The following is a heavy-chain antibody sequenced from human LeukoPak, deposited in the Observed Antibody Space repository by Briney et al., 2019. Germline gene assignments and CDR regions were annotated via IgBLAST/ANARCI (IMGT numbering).Heavy chain of an antibody. J-gene: IGHJ4*02. V-gene: IGHV4-31*03. CDR3: ARGVMGDIVVVPAASLEHYFDY. CDR2: IYYSGST. CDR1: GGSISSGGYY. Sequence: SETLSLTCTVSGGSISSGGYYWSWIRQHPGKGLEWIGYIYYSGSTYYNPSLKSRVTISVDTSKNQFSLKLSSVTAADTAVYYCARGVMGDIVVVPAASLEHYFDYWGQGTLVTVSS. D-gene: IGHD2-2*01.